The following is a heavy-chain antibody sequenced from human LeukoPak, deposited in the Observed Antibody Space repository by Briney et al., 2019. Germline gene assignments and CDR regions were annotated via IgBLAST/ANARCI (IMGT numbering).Heavy chain of an antibody. CDR1: GGSISNGNYY. V-gene: IGHV4-30-4*01. CDR3: ARYYGGNSRTFDY. D-gene: IGHD4-23*01. J-gene: IGHJ4*02. Sequence: SQTLSLTCTVSGGSISNGNYYWTWIRQPPGKGLEWIGYIYYSGSTYYNPSLESRVTISVDTSKNQFSLKLNSVAAADTAVYYCARYYGGNSRTFDYWGQGTLVTVSS. CDR2: IYYSGST.